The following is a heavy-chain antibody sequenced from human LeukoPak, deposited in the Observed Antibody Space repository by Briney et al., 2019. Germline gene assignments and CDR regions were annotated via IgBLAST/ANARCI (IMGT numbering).Heavy chain of an antibody. CDR1: GFTFSSYA. D-gene: IGHD5-18*01. CDR2: ISSSSSYI. J-gene: IGHJ4*02. CDR3: ARGGVQLPLDY. V-gene: IGHV3-21*01. Sequence: GGSLRLSCAASGFTFSSYAMSWVRQAPGKGLEWVSSISSSSSYIYYADSVKGRFTISRDNAKNSLYLQMNSLRAEDTAVYYCARGGVQLPLDYWGQGTLVTVSS.